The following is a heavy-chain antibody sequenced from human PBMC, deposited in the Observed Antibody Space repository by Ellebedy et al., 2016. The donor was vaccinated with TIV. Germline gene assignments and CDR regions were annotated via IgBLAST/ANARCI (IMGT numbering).Heavy chain of an antibody. CDR3: ARHRPDAFDI. Sequence: GQSLKISCAASGFTFTTYGIHWVRQAPGKGLEWVAIIWSDGRIKYYADSVKGRFTISRDNYKNMVYLQMNSLRAEDTAVYYCARHRPDAFDIWGQGTMVTVSS. CDR1: GFTFTTYG. V-gene: IGHV3-33*01. J-gene: IGHJ3*02. CDR2: IWSDGRIK.